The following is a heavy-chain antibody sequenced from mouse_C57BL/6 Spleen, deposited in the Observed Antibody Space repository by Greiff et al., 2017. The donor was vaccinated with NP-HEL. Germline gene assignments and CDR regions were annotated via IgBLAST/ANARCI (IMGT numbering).Heavy chain of an antibody. D-gene: IGHD2-4*01. CDR1: GCTFTSYW. V-gene: IGHV1-52*01. J-gene: IGHJ2*01. CDR2: IDPSDSET. CDR3: ARDDYEGDFDY. Sequence: QVQLQQPGAELVRPGSSVKLSCKASGCTFTSYWMHWVKQRPIQGLEWIGNIDPSDSETHYNQKFKDKATLTVDKSSSTAYMQLSSLTSEDSAVYYCARDDYEGDFDYWGQGTTLTVSS.